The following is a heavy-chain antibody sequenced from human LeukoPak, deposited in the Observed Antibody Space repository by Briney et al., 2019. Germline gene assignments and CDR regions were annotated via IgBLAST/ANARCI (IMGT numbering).Heavy chain of an antibody. J-gene: IGHJ4*02. CDR1: GFTFSSYG. CDR2: ISGSGGST. CDR3: AKVSYDILTGYYPLDY. Sequence: GGSLRLSCAASGFTFSSYGMSWVRQAPGKGLEWVSAISGSGGSTYYADSVKGRFTISRDNSKNTLYLQMNSLRAEDTAVYYCAKVSYDILTGYYPLDYWGQGTLVTVSS. D-gene: IGHD3-9*01. V-gene: IGHV3-23*01.